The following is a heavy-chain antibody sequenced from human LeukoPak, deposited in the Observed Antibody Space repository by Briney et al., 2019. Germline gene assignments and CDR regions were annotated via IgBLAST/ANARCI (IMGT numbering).Heavy chain of an antibody. CDR3: ARDRGGYCGSYCFPVLLY. CDR2: IYYSGST. J-gene: IGHJ4*02. Sequence: ASESLSLTYPVDSGSISSGYCGWVRQPPGKELEWIGYIYYSGSTNYNPSLKSRVTISVDTSKNQFSLKLNSVTAADTAEYCCARDRGGYCGSYCFPVLLYWGQGTLVTVSS. D-gene: IGHD2-21*02. V-gene: IGHV4-59*01. CDR1: SGSISSGY.